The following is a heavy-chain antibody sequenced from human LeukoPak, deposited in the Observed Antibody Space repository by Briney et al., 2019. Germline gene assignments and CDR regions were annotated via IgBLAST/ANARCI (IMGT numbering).Heavy chain of an antibody. Sequence: GGSLRLSCATSGFTFSSYDMSWVRQTPGKGLEWVSAISGSGDSTHYADSVKGRFTISRDNFKNTLYLQMNSLRAEDTAVYYCARAHGGTYYYDSSGYCDYWGQGTLVTVSS. CDR1: GFTFSSYD. CDR3: ARAHGGTYYYDSSGYCDY. J-gene: IGHJ4*02. CDR2: ISGSGDST. D-gene: IGHD3-22*01. V-gene: IGHV3-23*01.